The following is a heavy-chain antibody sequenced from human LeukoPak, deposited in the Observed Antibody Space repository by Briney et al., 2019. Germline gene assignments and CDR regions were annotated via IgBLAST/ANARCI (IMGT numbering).Heavy chain of an antibody. Sequence: PSQTLSLTCTVSGGSISSGSYYWSWIRQPAGKGLEWIGRIYTSGSTNYNPSLKSRVTISIDTSKNQFSLKLSSVTAADTAVYYCARYSVAAYFDYWGQGTLVTVSS. D-gene: IGHD6-19*01. CDR1: GGSISSGSYY. J-gene: IGHJ4*02. V-gene: IGHV4-61*02. CDR3: ARYSVAAYFDY. CDR2: IYTSGST.